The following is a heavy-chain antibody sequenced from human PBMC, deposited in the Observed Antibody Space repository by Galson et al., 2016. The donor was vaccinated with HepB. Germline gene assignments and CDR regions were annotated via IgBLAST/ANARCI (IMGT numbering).Heavy chain of an antibody. V-gene: IGHV3-13*01. CDR1: GFDFSRSD. J-gene: IGHJ4*02. CDR2: TGTNGDT. D-gene: IGHD2-8*01. CDR3: ARMTLPGICCYFYY. Sequence: SLRLSCAASGFDFSRSDFHWVRQTPGKGLEWVSGTGTNGDTYYSGSVKGRFTISRDNSRNTLYLQMNSLRAEDTAVYYCARMTLPGICCYFYYWGQGTLVTVSS.